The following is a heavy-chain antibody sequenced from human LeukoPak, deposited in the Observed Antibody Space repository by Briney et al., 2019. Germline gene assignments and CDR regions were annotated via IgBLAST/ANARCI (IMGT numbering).Heavy chain of an antibody. CDR3: ARVRNGCSGGSCYSGPRSYYFDY. J-gene: IGHJ4*02. D-gene: IGHD2-15*01. Sequence: SETLSLTCTVSGGSISSYYWSWIRQPPGKGLEWIGYIYYSGSTNYSPSLKSRVTISVDTSKNQFSLKLSSVTAADTAVYYCARVRNGCSGGSCYSGPRSYYFDYWGQGTLVTVSS. CDR1: GGSISSYY. V-gene: IGHV4-59*01. CDR2: IYYSGST.